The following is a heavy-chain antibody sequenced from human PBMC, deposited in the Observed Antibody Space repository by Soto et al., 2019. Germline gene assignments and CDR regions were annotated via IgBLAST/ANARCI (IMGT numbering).Heavy chain of an antibody. D-gene: IGHD3-16*01. CDR3: AREMGACSDSSCYPGPYDS. CDR1: GFTFTSYS. CDR2: ITSKSTTI. J-gene: IGHJ5*02. Sequence: GGSLRLSCAASGFTFTSYSMNWVRQAPGQGLEWVSYITSKSTTIKYADSVKGRFTVSRDNAKNSLYLQLNSLRDEDTAVHYCAREMGACSDSSCYPGPYDSWGQGTLVTVSS. V-gene: IGHV3-48*02.